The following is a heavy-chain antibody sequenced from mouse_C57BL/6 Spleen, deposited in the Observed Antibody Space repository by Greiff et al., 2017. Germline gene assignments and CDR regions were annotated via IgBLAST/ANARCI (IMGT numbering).Heavy chain of an antibody. CDR3: ATPGDGYYVSFAY. D-gene: IGHD2-3*01. Sequence: EVKLQESGPGLVKPSQSLSLTCSVTGYSITSGYYWNWIRHFPGNKLEWMGYISYDGTNNYNPPLKNRISFTLDPSKNQFFLQLKSVTTEDTATYYCATPGDGYYVSFAYWGQGTLVTVSA. V-gene: IGHV3-6*01. J-gene: IGHJ3*01. CDR2: ISYDGTN. CDR1: GYSITSGYY.